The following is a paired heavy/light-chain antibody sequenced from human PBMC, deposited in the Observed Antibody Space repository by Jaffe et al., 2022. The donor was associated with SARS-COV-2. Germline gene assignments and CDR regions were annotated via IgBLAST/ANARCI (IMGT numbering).Light chain of an antibody. CDR3: QQVKSFPYT. V-gene: IGKV1D-12*01. J-gene: IGKJ2*01. CDR2: AAS. CDR1: QGISNW. Sequence: DIQMTQSPSSVSASVGDRVTITCRASQGISNWLAWYQQKPGKAPKLLIYAASTLQSGVPSRFSGSESGTDFTLTISSLLPEDFGTYYCQQVKSFPYTFGQGTKLEIK.
Heavy chain of an antibody. D-gene: IGHD4-4*01. CDR1: GFTLSSYA. CDR3: AKADHLQRSYAMDV. J-gene: IGHJ6*02. Sequence: EVQLLESGGGLVQPGGSLRLSCAASGFTLSSYAMSWVRQAPGKGLEWVSAIDTTALHTYYADSVKGRFTIARDNSKDTLFLQMNSLRAEDTAVYYCAKADHLQRSYAMDVWGQGTTVTVSS. CDR2: IDTTALHT. V-gene: IGHV3-23*01.